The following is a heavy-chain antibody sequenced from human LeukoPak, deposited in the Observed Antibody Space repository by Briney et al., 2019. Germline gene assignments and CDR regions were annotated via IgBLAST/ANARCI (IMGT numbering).Heavy chain of an antibody. V-gene: IGHV3-21*01. Sequence: YPGGSLRLSCAASGFTFSSYSMNWVRQAPGKVLEWVSSISSSSNYIYYADSVKGRFTISRDNAKNSLYLQMNSLRAEDTAVYYCARVEESASFDPWGQGTLVTVSS. CDR1: GFTFSSYS. D-gene: IGHD3-3*01. CDR2: ISSSSNYI. CDR3: ARVEESASFDP. J-gene: IGHJ5*02.